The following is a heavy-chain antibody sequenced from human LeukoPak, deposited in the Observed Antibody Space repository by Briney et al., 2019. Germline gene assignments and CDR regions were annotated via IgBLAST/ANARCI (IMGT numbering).Heavy chain of an antibody. CDR3: ARKTDSWFGELFWFDP. Sequence: ASVNVSCKASGYTFTSYGISWVRRAPGQGREWMGWISAYNGNTNYAQKLQGRVTMTTDKSTSTAYMELRSLRSDDTAVYYCARKTDSWFGELFWFDPWGQGTLVTVSS. CDR2: ISAYNGNT. CDR1: GYTFTSYG. J-gene: IGHJ5*02. D-gene: IGHD3-10*01. V-gene: IGHV1-18*04.